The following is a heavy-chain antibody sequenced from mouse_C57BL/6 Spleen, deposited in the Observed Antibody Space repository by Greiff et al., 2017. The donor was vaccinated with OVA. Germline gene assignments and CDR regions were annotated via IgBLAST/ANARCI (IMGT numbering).Heavy chain of an antibody. V-gene: IGHV1-82*01. J-gene: IGHJ3*01. D-gene: IGHD3-2*02. Sequence: QVQLQQSGPELVKPGASVKISCKASGYAFSSSWMNWVKQRPGKGLEWIGRIYPGDGDTNYNGKFKGKATLTADKSSSTAYMQLSSLTSEDSAVYFCARSSPDSAAWFAYWGQGTLVTVSA. CDR3: ARSSPDSAAWFAY. CDR2: IYPGDGDT. CDR1: GYAFSSSW.